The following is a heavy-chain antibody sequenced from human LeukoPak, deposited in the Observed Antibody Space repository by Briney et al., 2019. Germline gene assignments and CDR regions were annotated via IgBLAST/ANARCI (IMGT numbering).Heavy chain of an antibody. J-gene: IGHJ4*02. CDR1: GFTFSSYS. CDR3: ARDRLHYGEYEKTLDY. CDR2: ITFSSSII. Sequence: GGSLRLSCAASGFTFSSYSMNWVRQAPGKGLEWVSYITFSSSIIYYADSVKGRFPISRDNAKNSLYLQMNSLRAEDTAVYYCARDRLHYGEYEKTLDYWGQGTLVSVSS. D-gene: IGHD4-17*01. V-gene: IGHV3-48*01.